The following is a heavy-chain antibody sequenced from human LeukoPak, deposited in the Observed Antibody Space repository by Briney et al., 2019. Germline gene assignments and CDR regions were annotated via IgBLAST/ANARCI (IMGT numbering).Heavy chain of an antibody. CDR2: ISGSGGST. D-gene: IGHD1-26*01. CDR1: GFTFSSYA. CDR3: VSGTYYFDY. Sequence: GGSLRLSCAASGFTFSSYAMSWVRQAPGKGPEWVSAISGSGGSTYYADSVKGRFTISRDNSKNTLYLQMNSLRAEDTAVYYCVSGTYYFDYWGQGTLVTVSS. J-gene: IGHJ4*02. V-gene: IGHV3-23*01.